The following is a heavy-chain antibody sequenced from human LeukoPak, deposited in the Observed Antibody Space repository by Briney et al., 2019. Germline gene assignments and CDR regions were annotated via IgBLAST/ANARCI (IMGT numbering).Heavy chain of an antibody. CDR2: IWYDGSNK. J-gene: IGHJ4*02. Sequence: GGSLRLSCAASGFTFSSYGMHWVRQAPGKGLEWVAVIWYDGSNKYYADSVKGRFTISRDNSKNTLYLQMNSLRAEDTAVYYCARGGFRAWYYDILTGPRDYFDYWGQGTLVTVS. D-gene: IGHD3-9*01. V-gene: IGHV3-33*01. CDR3: ARGGFRAWYYDILTGPRDYFDY. CDR1: GFTFSSYG.